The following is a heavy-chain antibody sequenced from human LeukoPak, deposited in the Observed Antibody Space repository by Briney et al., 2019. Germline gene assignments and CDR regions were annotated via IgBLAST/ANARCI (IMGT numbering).Heavy chain of an antibody. CDR2: ISSSGSTI. D-gene: IGHD2-2*01. CDR3: ARDGGYQAFDY. V-gene: IGHV3-48*03. J-gene: IGHJ4*02. Sequence: GGSLRLSCAASGFTFSSYEMNWVRQAPGKGLEWVSYISSSGSTIYYADSVKGRFTISRDNAKNSLYLQMNSLRAEDTAVYNCARDGGYQAFDYWGQGTLATVSS. CDR1: GFTFSSYE.